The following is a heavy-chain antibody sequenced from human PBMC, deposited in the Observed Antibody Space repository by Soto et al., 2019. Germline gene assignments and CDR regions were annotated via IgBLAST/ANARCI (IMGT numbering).Heavy chain of an antibody. V-gene: IGHV3-30*02. J-gene: IGHJ3*02. CDR2: MGNDGITT. CDR1: VFTFSTYG. Sequence: PGWSLRLSCASSVFTFSTYGMQWVRQAPGKGLEWVAVMGNDGITTFYADSVKGRFTISRDNSKNTLFLQMNSLRAYDTAVYYCAKEFQWELHAFDIWGQGTMVTVSS. CDR3: AKEFQWELHAFDI. D-gene: IGHD1-26*01.